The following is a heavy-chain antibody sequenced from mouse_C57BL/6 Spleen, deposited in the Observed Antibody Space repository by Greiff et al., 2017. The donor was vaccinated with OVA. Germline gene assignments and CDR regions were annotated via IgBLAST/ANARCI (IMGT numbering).Heavy chain of an antibody. V-gene: IGHV7-3*01. CDR2: IRNKANGYTT. D-gene: IGHD1-1*01. J-gene: IGHJ2*01. CDR3: ARYRKNYYGSSYQYYFDY. CDR1: GFTFTDYY. Sequence: EVQLQESGGGLVQPGGSLSLSCAASGFTFTDYYMSWVRQPPGKALEWLGFIRNKANGYTTEYSASVKGRFTISRDTSQSILYLQMNALRAEDSATYDGARYRKNYYGSSYQYYFDYWGQGTTLTVSS.